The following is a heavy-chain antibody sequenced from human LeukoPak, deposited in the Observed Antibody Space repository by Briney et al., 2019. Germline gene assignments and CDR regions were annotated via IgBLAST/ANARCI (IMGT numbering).Heavy chain of an antibody. CDR3: AGEYYDYVWGSLVI. D-gene: IGHD3-16*01. Sequence: GGSLRLSCAASGFTFSDYYMSWIRQAPGKGLEWVSYISSSGSTIYYADSVKGRFTISRDNAKNSLYLRMNSLRAEDTAVYYCAGEYYDYVWGSLVIWGQGTMVTVSS. V-gene: IGHV3-11*01. J-gene: IGHJ3*02. CDR1: GFTFSDYY. CDR2: ISSSGSTI.